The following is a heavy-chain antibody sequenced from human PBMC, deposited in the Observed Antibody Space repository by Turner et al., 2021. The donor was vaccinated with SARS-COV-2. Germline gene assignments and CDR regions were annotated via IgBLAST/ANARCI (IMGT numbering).Heavy chain of an antibody. Sequence: QLHLQESGPGLFMPSEPLSLTCTVSGGSIRSSSYYWGGIRQPPGKGLEWIGSIYYRGSNYYNPSLKSRETISVDTYKNQFYMKLSSVNAADTAVYYCARLVRRDEYYFDYWGQGTLVTVSS. CDR3: ARLVRRDEYYFDY. V-gene: IGHV4-39*01. D-gene: IGHD3-10*01. CDR2: IYYRGSN. CDR1: GGSIRSSSYY. J-gene: IGHJ4*02.